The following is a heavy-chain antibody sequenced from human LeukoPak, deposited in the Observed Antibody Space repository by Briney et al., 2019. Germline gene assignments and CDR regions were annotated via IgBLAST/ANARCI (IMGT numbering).Heavy chain of an antibody. D-gene: IGHD3-16*02. V-gene: IGHV3-23*01. CDR2: IRPSGDNT. CDR1: GFTFSSYV. J-gene: IGHJ2*01. CDR3: AREEGYRRYFDL. Sequence: GGALRLSCAASGFTFSSYVMTWVRQAPGRGLEWVSSIRPSGDNTYYGDSVKGRFIISRDNSKNTLFLQMNSLRAEDTAVYYCAREEGYRRYFDLWGRGTLVTVSS.